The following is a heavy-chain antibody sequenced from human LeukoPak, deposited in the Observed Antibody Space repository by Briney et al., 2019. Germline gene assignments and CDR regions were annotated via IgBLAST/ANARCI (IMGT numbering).Heavy chain of an antibody. V-gene: IGHV4-39*01. CDR1: GGSLSSSSYY. D-gene: IGHD6-13*01. J-gene: IGHJ4*02. CDR2: TYYSGSP. Sequence: PSETLSLTCTVSGGSLSSSSYYWAWIRQPPGKGLEWIGSTYYSGSPYYNPSLKSRVTISVDPSQNQLSLKLSYVTAPDTALYCRARHYPLKAAAGHRGFDYWGQGTLVTVPS. CDR3: ARHYPLKAAAGHRGFDY.